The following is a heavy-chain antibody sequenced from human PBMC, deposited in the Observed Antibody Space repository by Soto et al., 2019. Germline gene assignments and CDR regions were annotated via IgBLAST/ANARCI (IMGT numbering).Heavy chain of an antibody. J-gene: IGHJ5*02. CDR3: ARAAAAGTRSSSGHWFDP. CDR2: INHSGST. CDR1: GWSFSGYY. D-gene: IGHD6-13*01. V-gene: IGHV4-34*01. Sequence: SETLSLTCAVYGWSFSGYYWSWIRQPPGKGLEWIGEINHSGSTNYNPSLKRRVTISVDTSKNQFSLKLSSVTAADTAVFYCARAAAAGTRSSSGHWFDPWGQGTLVTVSS.